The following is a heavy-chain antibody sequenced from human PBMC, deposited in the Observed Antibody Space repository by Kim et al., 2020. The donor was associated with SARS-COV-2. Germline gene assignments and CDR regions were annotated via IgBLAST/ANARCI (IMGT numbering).Heavy chain of an antibody. CDR3: ARGLLLGVVAGDYFD. CDR1: GFTFSDYA. V-gene: IGHV3-9*01. CDR2: LSWDSASV. Sequence: GGSLRLSCAASGFTFSDYAMHWVRQVPGKGLEWVSGLSWDSASVTYVDSVKGRFTISRDNAKNSLYLQMNTLRSEDTAVYYCARGLLLGVVAGDYFD. D-gene: IGHD3-3*01. J-gene: IGHJ3*01.